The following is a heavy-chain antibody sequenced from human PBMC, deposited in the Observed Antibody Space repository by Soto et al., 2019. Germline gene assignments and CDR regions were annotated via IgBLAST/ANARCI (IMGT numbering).Heavy chain of an antibody. CDR2: INQDGSEK. J-gene: IGHJ5*02. Sequence: GGSLRLSCVASGFTFSNHWMSWVRQAPGKGLEWVANINQDGSEKYYVDSVKGRFTISRDNAKNSLYLQMNSQRAEDTAVYYCVRDLHYCSSTSCYYWFDPWGQGTLVTVSS. V-gene: IGHV3-7*01. D-gene: IGHD2-2*01. CDR3: VRDLHYCSSTSCYYWFDP. CDR1: GFTFSNHW.